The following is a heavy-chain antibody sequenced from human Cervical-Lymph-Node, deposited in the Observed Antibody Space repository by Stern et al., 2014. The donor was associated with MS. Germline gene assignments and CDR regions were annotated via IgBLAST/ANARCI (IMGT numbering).Heavy chain of an antibody. CDR3: ARDPRRLLFQQNWFDP. V-gene: IGHV7-4-1*02. CDR2: VKTNTGNP. D-gene: IGHD2-21*02. CDR1: GYTFTSYA. J-gene: IGHJ5*02. Sequence: VQLEESGSELKKPGASVKVSCKASGYTFTSYAMNWVRQAPGQGLEWMGWVKTNTGNPTYAHGFTGRLVFCLVTSVSTAYLQISSLKAEDTAVYYCARDPRRLLFQQNWFDPCCQGTLVTVSA.